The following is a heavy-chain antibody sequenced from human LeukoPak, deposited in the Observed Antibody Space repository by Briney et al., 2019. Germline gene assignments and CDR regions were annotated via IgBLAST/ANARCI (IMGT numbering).Heavy chain of an antibody. Sequence: SGPTLVNPTQTLTLTCTFSGFSLSTNKMCVSWIRQPPGKGLEWIGEINHSGSTNHNPSLKSRVTISLDTSKNQLSLKLTSVTAADTAVYYCARGWYYYDIWGQGTMVTVSS. D-gene: IGHD3-10*01. V-gene: IGHV4-4*02. CDR2: INHSGST. CDR3: ARGWYYYDI. J-gene: IGHJ3*02. CDR1: GFSLSTNKM.